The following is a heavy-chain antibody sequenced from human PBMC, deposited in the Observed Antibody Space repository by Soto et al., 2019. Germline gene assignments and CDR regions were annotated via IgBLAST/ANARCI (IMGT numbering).Heavy chain of an antibody. CDR2: IYDSGST. CDR1: GGSMSSGDYY. V-gene: IGHV4-30-4*01. CDR3: ARGSPGDYYHGMDV. J-gene: IGHJ6*02. Sequence: QVQLQESGPGLVKPSQTLSLICKVSGGSMSSGDYYWSWIRQPPGRGVEWIGNIYDSGSTYYSPSLKSRLTISVDTSRNQFSLKLRSVTAADTAVYYCARGSPGDYYHGMDVWGQGTTVTVSS.